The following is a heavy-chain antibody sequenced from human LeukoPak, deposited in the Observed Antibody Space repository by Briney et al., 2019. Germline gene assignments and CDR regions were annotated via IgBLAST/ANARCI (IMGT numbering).Heavy chain of an antibody. D-gene: IGHD2-15*01. J-gene: IGHJ4*02. CDR2: IIPIFSTA. CDR3: ARVPLGGRNPTRRYFDY. CDR1: GGTFSSYA. Sequence: SVKVPCKASGGTFSSYAISWVRRAPGQGLEWMGRIIPIFSTANYAQKFQGRVTITTDESTSTAYIELSSLRSEDTAVYYCARVPLGGRNPTRRYFDYWGQGTLVTVSS. V-gene: IGHV1-69*05.